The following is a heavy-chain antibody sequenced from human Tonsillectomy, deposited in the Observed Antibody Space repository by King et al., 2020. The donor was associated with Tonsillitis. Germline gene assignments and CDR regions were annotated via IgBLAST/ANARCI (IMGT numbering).Heavy chain of an antibody. V-gene: IGHV3-30*02. D-gene: IGHD3-16*01. CDR3: AKDPTGGWFGAELNYCDY. CDR1: GFTFSSYG. J-gene: IGHJ4*02. Sequence: VQLVESGGGVVQPGGSLRLACAASGFTFSSYGMHWVRQAPGKGLEWVTFIRYDGSKKYYADSVKGRFTISRDNSKNTVYLEMHSLRAEDTAVYYCAKDPTGGWFGAELNYCDYWGQGGLGTVAS. CDR2: IRYDGSKK.